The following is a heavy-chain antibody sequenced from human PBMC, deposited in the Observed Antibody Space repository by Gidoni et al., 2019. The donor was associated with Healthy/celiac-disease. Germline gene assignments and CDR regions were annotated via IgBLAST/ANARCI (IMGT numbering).Heavy chain of an antibody. J-gene: IGHJ3*02. Sequence: QLQLQESGPGLVKPSETLSLTCTVSGGSISSSSYYWGWIRQPPGKGLEWIGSIYYSGSTYYNPSLKSRVTISVDTSKNQFSLKLSSVTAADTAVYYCASPPFMDYYDSSAVGGAFDIWGQGTMVTVSS. CDR1: GGSISSSSYY. CDR2: IYYSGST. D-gene: IGHD3-22*01. CDR3: ASPPFMDYYDSSAVGGAFDI. V-gene: IGHV4-39*01.